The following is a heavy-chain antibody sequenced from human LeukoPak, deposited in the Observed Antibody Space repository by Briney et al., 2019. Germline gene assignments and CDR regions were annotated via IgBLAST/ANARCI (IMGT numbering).Heavy chain of an antibody. V-gene: IGHV1-18*01. J-gene: IGHJ4*02. Sequence: ASVKVSCKASGYTFTSYGISWVRQAPGQGLEWMGWISAYNGNTNYAQKLQGRVTMTTDTSTSTAYMELRSLRSDDTAVYHCARAYSSGWPEDYWGQGTLVTVSS. CDR3: ARAYSSGWPEDY. D-gene: IGHD6-19*01. CDR2: ISAYNGNT. CDR1: GYTFTSYG.